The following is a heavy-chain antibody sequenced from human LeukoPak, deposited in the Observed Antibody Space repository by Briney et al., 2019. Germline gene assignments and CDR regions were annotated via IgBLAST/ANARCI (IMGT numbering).Heavy chain of an antibody. J-gene: IGHJ4*02. Sequence: PSETLSLTCAVSGYSISSGYYWGWIRQPPGKGLEWIGTIYHSGSPYYNPSLKSPVTISVGTSKNQFSLKLSSVTAADTAVYYCASSSGYYSFDSWGQGTLVTVSS. V-gene: IGHV4-38-2*01. CDR2: IYHSGSP. D-gene: IGHD3-3*01. CDR1: GYSISSGYY. CDR3: ASSSGYYSFDS.